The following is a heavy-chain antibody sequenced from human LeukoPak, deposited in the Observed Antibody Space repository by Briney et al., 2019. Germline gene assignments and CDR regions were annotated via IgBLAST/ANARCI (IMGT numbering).Heavy chain of an antibody. Sequence: PGGSLRLSCAASGFTFSSYGMSWVRQAPGKVLEWVSAISGSGGSTYYADSVKGRFTISRDNSKNTLYLQMNSLRAEDTAVYYCAKVLYRVGATPFDYWGQGTLVTVSS. D-gene: IGHD1-26*01. V-gene: IGHV3-23*01. CDR3: AKVLYRVGATPFDY. CDR2: ISGSGGST. J-gene: IGHJ4*02. CDR1: GFTFSSYG.